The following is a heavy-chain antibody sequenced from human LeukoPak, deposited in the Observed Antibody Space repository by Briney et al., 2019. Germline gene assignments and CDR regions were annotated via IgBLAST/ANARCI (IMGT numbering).Heavy chain of an antibody. CDR1: VGTFSSYA. Sequence: GASVKVSCKASVGTFSSYAISRVRQAPRQRLEWMGRIIPILGIANYAQKFQGRVTITADKSTSTAYMELSSLRSEDTAVYYCARVSTSIAALGRRYFDYWGQGTLVTVSS. J-gene: IGHJ4*02. CDR3: ARVSTSIAALGRRYFDY. D-gene: IGHD6-6*01. V-gene: IGHV1-69*04. CDR2: IIPILGIA.